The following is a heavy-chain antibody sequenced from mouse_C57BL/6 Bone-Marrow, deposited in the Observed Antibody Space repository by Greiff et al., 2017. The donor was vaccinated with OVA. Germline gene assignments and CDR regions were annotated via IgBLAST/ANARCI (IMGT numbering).Heavy chain of an antibody. Sequence: QVHVKQSGPELVKPGASVKLSCKASGYTFTSYDINWVKQRPGQGLEWIGWIYPRDGSTKYNEKFKGKATLTVDTSSSTAYMELHSLTSEDSAVYFCARWGVVATEWYFDVWGTGTTVTVSS. D-gene: IGHD1-1*01. CDR2: IYPRDGST. V-gene: IGHV1-85*01. CDR1: GYTFTSYD. J-gene: IGHJ1*03. CDR3: ARWGVVATEWYFDV.